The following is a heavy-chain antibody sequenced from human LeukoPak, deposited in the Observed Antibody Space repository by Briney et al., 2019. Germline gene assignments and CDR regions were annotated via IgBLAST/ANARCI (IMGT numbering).Heavy chain of an antibody. Sequence: SETLSLTCTVSGGSISNGDHYWSWIRQHPGKGLEWIGHIYYSGSTNYNPSLKSRVTISVDTSKNQFSLKLSSVTAADTAVYYCASGYYDSSGYDPPDYWGQGTLVTVSS. CDR2: IYYSGST. D-gene: IGHD3-22*01. J-gene: IGHJ4*02. V-gene: IGHV4-61*08. CDR1: GGSISNGDHY. CDR3: ASGYYDSSGYDPPDY.